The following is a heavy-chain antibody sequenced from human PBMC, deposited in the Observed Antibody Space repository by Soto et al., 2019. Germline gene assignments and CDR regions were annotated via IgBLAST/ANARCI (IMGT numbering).Heavy chain of an antibody. J-gene: IGHJ3*02. CDR3: ARGAAEDIVVVVAATNAFDI. V-gene: IGHV1-18*04. D-gene: IGHD2-15*01. CDR1: GYSFTGNS. CDR2: ISPYNGNT. Sequence: GASVKVSCKASGYSFTGNSMHWVRQAPGQRLELMGWISPYNGNTNYAQKHQGRVTMTTDTSTSTAYMELRSLRSDDTAVYYCARGAAEDIVVVVAATNAFDIWGQGTMVTVSS.